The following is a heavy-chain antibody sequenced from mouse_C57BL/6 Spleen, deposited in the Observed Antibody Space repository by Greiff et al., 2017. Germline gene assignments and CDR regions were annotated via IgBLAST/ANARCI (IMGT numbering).Heavy chain of an antibody. CDR1: GYTFTSYW. CDR2: IHPNSGST. J-gene: IGHJ3*01. V-gene: IGHV1-64*01. CDR3: ASYGVGWFAY. Sequence: QVQLKQPGAELVKPGASVKLSCKASGYTFTSYWMHWVKQRPGQGLEWIGMIHPNSGSTNYNEKFKSKATLTVDKSSSTAYMQLSSLTSEDSAVYYCASYGVGWFAYWGQGTLVTVSA. D-gene: IGHD1-1*01.